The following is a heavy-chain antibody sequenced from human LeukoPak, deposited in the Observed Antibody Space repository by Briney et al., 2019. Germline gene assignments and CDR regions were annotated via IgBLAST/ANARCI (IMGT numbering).Heavy chain of an antibody. Sequence: RPSGTLSLTCTVSGGSISSYYWSWIRQPPGKGLEWIGYIYTSGSTNYNPSLKSRVTISVDTSKNQFSLKLSSVTAADTAVYYCARHSSSSAYFDYWGQGTLVTVSS. CDR1: GGSISSYY. D-gene: IGHD6-6*01. V-gene: IGHV4-4*09. J-gene: IGHJ4*02. CDR3: ARHSSSSAYFDY. CDR2: IYTSGST.